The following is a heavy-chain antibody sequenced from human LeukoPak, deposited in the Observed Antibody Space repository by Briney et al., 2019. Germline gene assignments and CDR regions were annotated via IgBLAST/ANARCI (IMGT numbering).Heavy chain of an antibody. CDR2: IYYSGNT. V-gene: IGHV4-59*01. D-gene: IGHD1-26*01. Sequence: SETLSLTCSFSGDSISTYYWSWIRQSPGKGLGWIGHIYYSGNTDYNSSLMSRVTISVDTSKSQFSLRLSSVTATVTAVYYCARLRWQLVGPYFDYWGQGILVTVSS. CDR1: GDSISTYY. CDR3: ARLRWQLVGPYFDY. J-gene: IGHJ4*02.